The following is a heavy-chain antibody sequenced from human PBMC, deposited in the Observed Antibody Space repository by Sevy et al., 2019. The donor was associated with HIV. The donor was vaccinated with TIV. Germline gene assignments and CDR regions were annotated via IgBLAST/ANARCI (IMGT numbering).Heavy chain of an antibody. J-gene: IGHJ6*02. CDR2: SYYSGST. CDR1: GDSISGYY. Sequence: SETLSLTCTVSGDSISGYYRSWIRQPPGKGLEWIGYSYYSGSTTYNPSHKSRVTISVDTSKNQFSLKLSSVTAADTAVYYCARASPDYYYGMDVWGQGTTVTVSS. V-gene: IGHV4-59*01. CDR3: ARASPDYYYGMDV.